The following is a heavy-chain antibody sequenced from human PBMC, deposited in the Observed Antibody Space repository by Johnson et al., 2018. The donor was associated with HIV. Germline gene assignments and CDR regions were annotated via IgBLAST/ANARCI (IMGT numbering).Heavy chain of an antibody. J-gene: IGHJ3*02. CDR3: AKWTPSLRPAFDI. V-gene: IGHV3-7*05. Sequence: VQLLESGGGLVQPGGSLRLSCAASGFTFSSYWMSWVRQAPGKGLEWVANIKQDGSEKYYVDSVKGRFTISRDNSKNTLYLQMNSLRAEDTAVYYCAKWTPSLRPAFDIWGQGTMVTVSS. D-gene: IGHD2-8*01. CDR1: GFTFSSYW. CDR2: IKQDGSEK.